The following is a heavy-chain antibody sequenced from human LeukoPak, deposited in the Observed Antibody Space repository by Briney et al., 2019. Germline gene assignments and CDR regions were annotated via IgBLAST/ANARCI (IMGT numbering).Heavy chain of an antibody. CDR1: GYTFTSYG. Sequence: ASVKVSCKASGYTFTSYGISWVRQAPGQGLEWMGIINPSGGSTSYAQKFQGRVTMTRDTSTSTVYMELSSPRSEDTAVYYCARDLWFGELGGDYWGQGTLVTVSS. D-gene: IGHD3-10*01. CDR2: INPSGGST. CDR3: ARDLWFGELGGDY. J-gene: IGHJ4*02. V-gene: IGHV1-46*01.